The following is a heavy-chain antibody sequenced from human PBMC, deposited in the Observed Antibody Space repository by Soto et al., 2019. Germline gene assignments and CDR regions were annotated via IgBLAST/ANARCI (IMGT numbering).Heavy chain of an antibody. Sequence: GGSLRLSCAASGFIFRDAWMSWVRQAPGKGLEWVGRIKTETDGGETAYAAPVKGRFTMLRDDSKNTLYLQMNSLKTEDTGVYYCTTGVGYCSGGTCFGASDSFDIWGQGTMVTVSS. J-gene: IGHJ3*02. CDR3: TTGVGYCSGGTCFGASDSFDI. V-gene: IGHV3-15*01. D-gene: IGHD2-15*01. CDR1: GFIFRDAW. CDR2: IKTETDGGET.